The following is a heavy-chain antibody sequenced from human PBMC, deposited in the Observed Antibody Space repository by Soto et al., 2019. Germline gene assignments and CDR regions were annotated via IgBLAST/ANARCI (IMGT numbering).Heavy chain of an antibody. CDR3: VKAGTMAGTGTTPRSFDI. Sequence: QVQLVESGGGVVQPGRSLRLSCAASGFMFNAYGMHWVRQAPGNGLQWVAVISFDGSNQDYEDSVKGRFTISRDNSQNSLYLQMNSLRPEDTALYFCVKAGTMAGTGTTPRSFDIWGRGTMVTVSS. V-gene: IGHV3-30*18. J-gene: IGHJ3*02. CDR1: GFMFNAYG. CDR2: ISFDGSNQ. D-gene: IGHD1-1*01.